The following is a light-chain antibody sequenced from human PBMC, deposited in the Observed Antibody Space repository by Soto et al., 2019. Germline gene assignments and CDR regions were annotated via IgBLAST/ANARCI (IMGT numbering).Light chain of an antibody. CDR2: TAS. V-gene: IGKV1-39*01. CDR1: QNISRF. J-gene: IGKJ3*01. Sequence: DIQMTQAPSFLSASIGDRVTISCRASQNISRFLSWYQQKSGKAPNLLIYTASSLQGGVPSGFSASGWGTHFTLTISSLQTEDFAAYSCPQSCACPFAFGPGT. CDR3: PQSCACPFA.